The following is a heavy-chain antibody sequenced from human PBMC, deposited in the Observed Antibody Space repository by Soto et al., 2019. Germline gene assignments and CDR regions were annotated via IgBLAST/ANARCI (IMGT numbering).Heavy chain of an antibody. CDR2: INPSGGST. D-gene: IGHD1-26*01. Sequence: ASVKGSCKASGYTLTSDYMHWVRQAPGQGLEWMGIINPSGGSTSYAQKFQGRVTMTRDTSTSTVYMELSSLRSEDTAVYYCARVLGRELPAYDAFDIWGQGTMVT. J-gene: IGHJ3*02. CDR3: ARVLGRELPAYDAFDI. CDR1: GYTLTSDY. V-gene: IGHV1-46*01.